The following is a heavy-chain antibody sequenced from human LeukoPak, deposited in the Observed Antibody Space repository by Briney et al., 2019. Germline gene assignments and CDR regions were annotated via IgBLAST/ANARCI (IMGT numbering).Heavy chain of an antibody. Sequence: SETLSLTCAASGGSISSGGYSWSWIRQPPGTGLEWIGYIYHSGSNYYNPSLKSRVTISVDRSKNQFSLKLSSVTAADTAVYYCARYYSGYGLDAFDIWGQGTMVTVSS. V-gene: IGHV4-30-2*01. CDR2: IYHSGSN. D-gene: IGHD5-12*01. J-gene: IGHJ3*02. CDR1: GGSISSGGYS. CDR3: ARYYSGYGLDAFDI.